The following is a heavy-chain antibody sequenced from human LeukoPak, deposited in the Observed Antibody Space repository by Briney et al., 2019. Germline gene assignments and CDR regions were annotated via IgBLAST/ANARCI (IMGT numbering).Heavy chain of an antibody. D-gene: IGHD4-17*01. V-gene: IGHV3-23*01. CDR3: AKDLTTVTYYYYYGMDV. J-gene: IGHJ6*02. CDR2: ISGSGGST. Sequence: GRSLRLSCAASGFTFSSYAMSWVRQAPGKGLEWVSAISGSGGSTYYADSVKGRFTISRDNSKNTLYLQMNSLRAEDTAVYYCAKDLTTVTYYYYYGMDVWGQGATVNVSS. CDR1: GFTFSSYA.